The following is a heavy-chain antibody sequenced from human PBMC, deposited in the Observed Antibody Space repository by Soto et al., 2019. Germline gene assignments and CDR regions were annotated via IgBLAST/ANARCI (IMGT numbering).Heavy chain of an antibody. CDR3: ARDLPGGSRVDIVVVPAAISGVSTFDY. J-gene: IGHJ4*02. CDR1: GFTFSSYS. D-gene: IGHD2-2*02. Sequence: GGSLRLSCAASGFTFSSYSMNWVRQAPGKGLEWVSYISSSSSTIYYADSVKGRFTISRDNAKNSLYLQMNSLRDEDTVVYYCARDLPGGSRVDIVVVPAAISGVSTFDYWGQGTLVTVSS. V-gene: IGHV3-48*02. CDR2: ISSSSSTI.